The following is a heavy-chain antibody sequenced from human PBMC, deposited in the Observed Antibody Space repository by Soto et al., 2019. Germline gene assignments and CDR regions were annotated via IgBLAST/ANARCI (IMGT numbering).Heavy chain of an antibody. V-gene: IGHV4-39*01. D-gene: IGHD6-13*01. J-gene: IGHJ4*02. CDR2: IYYSGST. CDR1: GGSISSSSYY. Sequence: SETLSLTCTVSGGSISSSSYYWGWIRQPPGKGLEWIGSIYYSGSTYYNPSLKSRVTISVDTSKNQFSLKLSSVTAADTAVYYCARLKVSSSMDYWGQGTLVTVSS. CDR3: ARLKVSSSMDY.